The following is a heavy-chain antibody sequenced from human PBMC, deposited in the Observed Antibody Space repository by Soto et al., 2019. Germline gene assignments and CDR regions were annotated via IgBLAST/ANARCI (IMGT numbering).Heavy chain of an antibody. Sequence: AGGSLRLSCAASGFTFSTYAMSGVRQAPGKGLEWVSAISGSGGSTFYADSVKGRFTLSRDNSINTLSLQMRSLRTEDTAVYYCAHPRGYGVFDAYDIWGQGTMVTVSS. D-gene: IGHD4-17*01. CDR1: GFTFSTYA. CDR2: ISGSGGST. CDR3: AHPRGYGVFDAYDI. J-gene: IGHJ3*02. V-gene: IGHV3-23*01.